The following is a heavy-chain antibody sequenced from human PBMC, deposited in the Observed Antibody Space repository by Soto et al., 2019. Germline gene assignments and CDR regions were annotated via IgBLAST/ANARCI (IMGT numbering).Heavy chain of an antibody. CDR1: GGSISSGGYY. Sequence: PSDTLSLTCTVSGGSISSGGYYWSWIRQHPGKGLEWIGYIYYSGSTNYNPSLKSRVTISEDTSKSQLSLKLTSVTAADTAVYFCARDYTVTPEGDVFDIWGQGTMVTVSS. J-gene: IGHJ3*02. CDR2: IYYSGST. D-gene: IGHD4-17*01. V-gene: IGHV4-61*08. CDR3: ARDYTVTPEGDVFDI.